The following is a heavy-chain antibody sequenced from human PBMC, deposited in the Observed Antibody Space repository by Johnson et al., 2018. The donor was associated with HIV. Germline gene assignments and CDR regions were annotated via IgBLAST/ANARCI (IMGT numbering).Heavy chain of an antibody. CDR1: GFTISSYA. J-gene: IGHJ3*02. CDR2: ISYDGGNK. Sequence: QVQLVESGGGVVQPGRSLRLSCAASGFTISSYAIHWVRQAPGKGLEWVAIISYDGGNKYCADSVKGRFIISRDNARNTLYLQMNSLRAEDTAVYYCAREGPSERAGFDIWGQGTMVTVSS. V-gene: IGHV3-30*03. CDR3: AREGPSERAGFDI.